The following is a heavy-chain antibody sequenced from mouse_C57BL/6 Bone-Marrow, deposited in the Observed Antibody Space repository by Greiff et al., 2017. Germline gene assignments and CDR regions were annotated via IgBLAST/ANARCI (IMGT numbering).Heavy chain of an antibody. CDR3: AGGGSSPYYAMDY. D-gene: IGHD1-1*01. CDR2: ISSGSSTI. J-gene: IGHJ4*01. CDR1: GFTFSDYG. V-gene: IGHV5-17*01. Sequence: EVKLVESGGGLVKPGGSLKLSCAASGFTFSDYGMHWVRQAPEKGLEWVAYISSGSSTIYYADTVKGLFTISRDNAKNTLFLRMTSLRSEDTAMYYCAGGGSSPYYAMDYWGQGTSVTVSS.